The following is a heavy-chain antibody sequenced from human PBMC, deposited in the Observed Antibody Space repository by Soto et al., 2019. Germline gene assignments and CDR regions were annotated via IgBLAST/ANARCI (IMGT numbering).Heavy chain of an antibody. CDR2: IISIFGTA. Sequence: GASVKLYCKASGGTFSSYAISLVRHAPGQGLEWMGGIISIFGTASYALMFQGRVTITADESTSTAYMELSRLRSVDTAVYYCARSAPPDSTGFIVGAPNVWGQGTTVTFSS. V-gene: IGHV1-69*01. D-gene: IGHD1-26*01. J-gene: IGHJ6*02. CDR3: ARSAPPDSTGFIVGAPNV. CDR1: GGTFSSYA.